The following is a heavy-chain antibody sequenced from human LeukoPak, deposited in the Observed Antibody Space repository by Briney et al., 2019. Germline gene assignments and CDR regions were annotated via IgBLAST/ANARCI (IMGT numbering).Heavy chain of an antibody. CDR2: TYYSGST. D-gene: IGHD3-9*01. CDR1: GGSISSYY. J-gene: IGHJ5*02. CDR3: ARHILTGYYRWIWFDP. V-gene: IGHV4-59*08. Sequence: SETLSLTCTVSGGSISSYYWSWIRQPPGKGLEWIGYTYYSGSTNYNPSLKSRVTISVDTSKNQFSLKLSSVTAADTAVYYCARHILTGYYRWIWFDPWGQGALVTVSS.